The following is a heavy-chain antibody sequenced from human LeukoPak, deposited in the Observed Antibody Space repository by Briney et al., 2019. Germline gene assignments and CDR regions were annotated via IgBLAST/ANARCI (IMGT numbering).Heavy chain of an antibody. CDR1: GYAFTGYY. Sequence: ASVKVSCKASGYAFTGYYMHWVRHTPRQRHEWMVWINPNSGGTNYAQKFQGRVTMTRETSISTAYMELSRLRSDDTAVYYCARDGPQDYYYMDVWGKGTTVTVSS. V-gene: IGHV1-2*02. CDR3: ARDGPQDYYYMDV. J-gene: IGHJ6*03. CDR2: INPNSGGT.